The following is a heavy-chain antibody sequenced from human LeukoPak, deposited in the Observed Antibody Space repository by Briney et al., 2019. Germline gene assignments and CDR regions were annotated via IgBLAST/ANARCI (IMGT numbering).Heavy chain of an antibody. CDR1: GGSISSYH. V-gene: IGHV4-59*08. D-gene: IGHD1-1*01. Sequence: SETLSLTCTVSGGSISSYHWSWIRQPPGKGLEWIGCIYNSGNTYYNTSLKSRVTISADTSNNQCSLRLSSVTAADTAVYYCARHTPGTTSDIWGEGPMVSVSS. CDR2: IYNSGNT. CDR3: ARHTPGTTSDI. J-gene: IGHJ3*02.